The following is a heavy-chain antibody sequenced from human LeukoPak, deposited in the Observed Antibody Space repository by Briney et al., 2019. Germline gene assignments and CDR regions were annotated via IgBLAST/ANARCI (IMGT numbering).Heavy chain of an antibody. J-gene: IGHJ4*02. CDR1: GFTFSTYA. D-gene: IGHD3-10*01. CDR3: ARVDAPYTMVRGVMYAY. CDR2: ISSSSSTI. Sequence: GGSLRLSCAASGFTFSTYAMNWVRQAPGKGLEWVSYISSSSSTIYYADSVKGRFTISRDNAKNSLYLQMNSLRDEDTAVYYCARVDAPYTMVRGVMYAYWGQGTLVTVSS. V-gene: IGHV3-48*02.